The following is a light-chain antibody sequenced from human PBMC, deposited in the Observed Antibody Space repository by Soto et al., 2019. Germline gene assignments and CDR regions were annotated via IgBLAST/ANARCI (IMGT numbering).Light chain of an antibody. J-gene: IGLJ3*02. CDR1: SSNLGAGYD. Sequence: QAVVTQPPSVSGAPGQRVTLSCTGNSSNLGAGYDVHWYKQVPGAAPKLVIFGNRNRPSGVPERFSGSKSGTSASLAITGLQAEDEADYYCQAYDYSLTASVFGGETKLTVL. CDR3: QAYDYSLTASV. V-gene: IGLV1-40*01. CDR2: GNR.